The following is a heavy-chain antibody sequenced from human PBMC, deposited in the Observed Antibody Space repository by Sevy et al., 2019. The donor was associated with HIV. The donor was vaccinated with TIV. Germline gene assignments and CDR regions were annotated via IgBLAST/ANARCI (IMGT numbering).Heavy chain of an antibody. V-gene: IGHV3-23*01. D-gene: IGHD1-26*01. CDR2: ISDSGTTT. Sequence: GGSLRLSCAASGFTFSSHAMSWVRQAPGKGLEWVSAISDSGTTTYYEDSVKGRFTISRDNSKNRLYLQMDGLRAEDTAIYYWARAFTGGYQQPFDFWGQGTLVTVSS. CDR1: GFTFSSHA. J-gene: IGHJ4*02. CDR3: ARAFTGGYQQPFDF.